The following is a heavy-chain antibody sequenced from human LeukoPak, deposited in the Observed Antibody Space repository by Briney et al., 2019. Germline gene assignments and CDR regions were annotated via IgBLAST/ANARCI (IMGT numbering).Heavy chain of an antibody. CDR2: ISSAGDTI. CDR3: AKDRGYMTTRYTDAFDI. Sequence: SGGSLRLSCAASGFPFSSYSMNWVRQAPGKGLEWVSYISSAGDTIYYADSVKGRFTISRDDAKNSLYLQMNSLRAEDTAVYYCAKDRGYMTTRYTDAFDIWGQGTMVTVSS. CDR1: GFPFSSYS. J-gene: IGHJ3*02. V-gene: IGHV3-48*01. D-gene: IGHD4-11*01.